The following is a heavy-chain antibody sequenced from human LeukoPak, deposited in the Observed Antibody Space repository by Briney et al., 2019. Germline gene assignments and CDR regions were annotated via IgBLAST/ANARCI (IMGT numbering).Heavy chain of an antibody. J-gene: IGHJ4*02. Sequence: ASVKVSCKVSGYTLTELSMHWVRQDPGKGLEWMGGFDPEDGETIYAQKFQGRVTMTEDTSTDTAYMELSSLRSEDTAVYYCATMETGLSGFDYWGQGTLVTVSS. CDR1: GYTLTELS. CDR3: ATMETGLSGFDY. V-gene: IGHV1-24*01. D-gene: IGHD1-14*01. CDR2: FDPEDGET.